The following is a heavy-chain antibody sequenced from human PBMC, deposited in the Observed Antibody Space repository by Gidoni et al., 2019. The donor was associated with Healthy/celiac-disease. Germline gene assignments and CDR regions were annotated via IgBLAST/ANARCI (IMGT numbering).Heavy chain of an antibody. D-gene: IGHD3-3*01. V-gene: IGHV3-7*01. J-gene: IGHJ4*02. Sequence: EVQLVESGGGLVQPGGSLRLSCAASGFTFSSSWMSWVRQAPGKGLEWVANIKQDGSEKYYVDSVKGRFTISRDNAKNSLYLQMNSLRAEDTAVYYCAREALVDFWSGYPLDYWGQGTLVTVSS. CDR3: AREALVDFWSGYPLDY. CDR2: IKQDGSEK. CDR1: GFTFSSSW.